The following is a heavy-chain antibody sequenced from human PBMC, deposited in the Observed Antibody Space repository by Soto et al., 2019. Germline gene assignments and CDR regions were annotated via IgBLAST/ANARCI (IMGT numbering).Heavy chain of an antibody. CDR3: ARGWGRIFDY. CDR2: INHSGST. D-gene: IGHD7-27*01. Sequence: QVQLQQWGAGLLKPSETLSLTCAVYGGSFSGYYWNWIRQPPGKGLERIGEINHSGSTNYNPSLKSRVTVSVDTSKNQFSRKLSSVTAAETTVYYCARGWGRIFDYWGQGTLVTVSS. CDR1: GGSFSGYY. J-gene: IGHJ4*02. V-gene: IGHV4-34*01.